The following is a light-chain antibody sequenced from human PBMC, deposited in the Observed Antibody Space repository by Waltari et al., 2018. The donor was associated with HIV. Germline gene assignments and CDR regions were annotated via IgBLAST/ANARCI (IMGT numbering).Light chain of an antibody. CDR2: ATT. V-gene: IGLV7-43*01. CDR1: TGPVTSGSY. CDR3: LLYFSGFRPHWV. J-gene: IGLJ3*02. Sequence: QTVVTQEPSLTVSPGGTVTLTCSSSTGPVTSGSYATWFQQKPGQPPKALVFATTKTHSGTPDRFSGSLLGCAAVLTVSGVRPEDESDYYCLLYFSGFRPHWVFGGGTRLTVL.